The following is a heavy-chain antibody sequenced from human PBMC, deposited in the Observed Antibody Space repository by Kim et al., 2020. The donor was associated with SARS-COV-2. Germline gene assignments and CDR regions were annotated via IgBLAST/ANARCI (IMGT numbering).Heavy chain of an antibody. V-gene: IGHV1-3*01. Sequence: ASVKVSCKASGYTFTSYAMHWVRQAPGQRLEWMGWINAGNGNTKYSQKFQGRVTITRDTSASTAYMELSSLRSEDTAVYYCARTSITMIVVVTPLFDYWGQGTLVTVSS. D-gene: IGHD3-22*01. CDR2: INAGNGNT. CDR1: GYTFTSYA. J-gene: IGHJ4*02. CDR3: ARTSITMIVVVTPLFDY.